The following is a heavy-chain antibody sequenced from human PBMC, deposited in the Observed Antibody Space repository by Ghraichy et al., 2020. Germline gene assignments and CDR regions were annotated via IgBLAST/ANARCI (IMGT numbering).Heavy chain of an antibody. D-gene: IGHD2-2*01. CDR3: ARGLQGYCNYTNCPFDQ. Sequence: GGSLRLSCVVSGFTFSNYDMHWVHQGTGRGLEWVSSIGTLGDTYYPGSVEGRFTISRENATGSLYLQMNSLRAGDTAVYYCARGLQGYCNYTNCPFDQWGQGTLVTVSS. CDR2: IGTLGDT. J-gene: IGHJ4*02. V-gene: IGHV3-13*01. CDR1: GFTFSNYD.